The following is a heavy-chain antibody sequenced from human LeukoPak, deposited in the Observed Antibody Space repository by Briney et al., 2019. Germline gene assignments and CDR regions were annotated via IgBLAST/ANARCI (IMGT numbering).Heavy chain of an antibody. CDR2: IYYSGST. D-gene: IGHD3-10*01. CDR1: GGSISSGGYY. CDR3: ARLYYYGSGSYYYYFDY. V-gene: IGHV4-31*03. J-gene: IGHJ4*02. Sequence: SQTLSLTCTVSGGSISSGGYYWSWIRHHPGKGLEWIGYIYYSGSTYYNPSLKSRVTISVDTSKNQFSLKLSSVTAADTAVYYCARLYYYGSGSYYYYFDYWGQGTLVTVSS.